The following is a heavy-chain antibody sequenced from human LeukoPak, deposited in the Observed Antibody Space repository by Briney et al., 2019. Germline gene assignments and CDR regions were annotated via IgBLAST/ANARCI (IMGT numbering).Heavy chain of an antibody. CDR3: AKLLMANDYGDP. CDR2: ISGGGTT. Sequence: PGGSLRLSCAASGFTFSISAMKWVRQAPGKGLEWVSSISGGGTTYYADSMRGRFIISRDNSKNTLYLQMNSLRAEDTAVYYCAKLLMANDYGDPWGQGTLVTVSS. V-gene: IGHV3-23*01. CDR1: GFTFSISA. J-gene: IGHJ5*02. D-gene: IGHD4-17*01.